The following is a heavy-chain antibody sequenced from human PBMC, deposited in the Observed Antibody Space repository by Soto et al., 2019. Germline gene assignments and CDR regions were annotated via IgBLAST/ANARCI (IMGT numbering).Heavy chain of an antibody. CDR3: ARVCTIFGVVIMNPGWFDP. D-gene: IGHD3-3*01. CDR1: GGSISSGDYY. Sequence: SETLSLTCTVSGGSISSGDYYWSWIRQPPGKGLEWIGYIYYSGSTYYNPSLKSRVTISVDTSKNQFSLKLSSVTAADTAVYYCARVCTIFGVVIMNPGWFDPWGQGTLVTVSS. V-gene: IGHV4-30-4*01. J-gene: IGHJ5*02. CDR2: IYYSGST.